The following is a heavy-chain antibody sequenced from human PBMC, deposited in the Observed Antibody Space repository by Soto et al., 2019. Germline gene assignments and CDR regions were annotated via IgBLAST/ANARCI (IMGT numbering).Heavy chain of an antibody. J-gene: IGHJ4*02. D-gene: IGHD3-3*01. CDR3: ARPRYYDFWSGYYGH. CDR2: INHSGST. Sequence: SETLSLTCAVYGGSCSGYYWSWIRQPPGKGLEWIGEINHSGSTNYNPSLKSRVTISVDTSKNQFSLKLSSVTAAETAVYYCARPRYYDFWSGYYGHWGQGTLVTVSS. V-gene: IGHV4-34*01. CDR1: GGSCSGYY.